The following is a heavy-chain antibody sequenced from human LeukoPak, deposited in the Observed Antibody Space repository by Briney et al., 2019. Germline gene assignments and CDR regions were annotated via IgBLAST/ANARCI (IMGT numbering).Heavy chain of an antibody. CDR3: ARDFLSYDGSENHFEDTFDI. CDR2: IGAFNGNT. D-gene: IGHD3-22*01. CDR1: GYSFDRYG. V-gene: IGHV1-18*01. J-gene: IGHJ3*02. Sequence: GASVKVSRKASGYSFDRYGISWVRQAPGQGLEWLGWIGAFNGNTNYAQNLQGRVTMTADTSTTTAYMELRSLSSDDTAVYYCARDFLSYDGSENHFEDTFDIWGQGTMVTVSS.